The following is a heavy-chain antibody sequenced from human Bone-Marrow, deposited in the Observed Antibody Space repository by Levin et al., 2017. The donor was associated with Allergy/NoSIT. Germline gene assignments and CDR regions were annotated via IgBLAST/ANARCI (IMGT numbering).Heavy chain of an antibody. D-gene: IGHD3-22*01. Sequence: SETLSLTCTVSGGSIGSSDYYWSWIRQTPGKGLEWIGCIYYLGHTYYDRSLKSRVAISVDTSKNQLSLKLRSVTAADTAGYYCARGGMYYHDSSGYPFDFWGQGTQVTVSS. CDR3: ARGGMYYHDSSGYPFDF. V-gene: IGHV4-30-4*01. CDR2: IYYLGHT. CDR1: GGSIGSSDYY. J-gene: IGHJ4*02.